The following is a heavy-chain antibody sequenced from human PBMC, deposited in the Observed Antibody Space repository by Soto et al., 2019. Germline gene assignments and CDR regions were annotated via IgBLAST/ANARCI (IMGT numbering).Heavy chain of an antibody. CDR3: ARGANVDTAMLGNY. Sequence: ASVKVSCKASGYTFTRSGISWVRQAPGQGLEWMGWISTYNGDTNYAQTFQGRVTMTTDTSTSTVHMEVSSLRSDDTAVYYCARGANVDTAMLGNYWGQGTLVTVSS. V-gene: IGHV1-18*01. D-gene: IGHD5-18*01. J-gene: IGHJ4*02. CDR1: GYTFTRSG. CDR2: ISTYNGDT.